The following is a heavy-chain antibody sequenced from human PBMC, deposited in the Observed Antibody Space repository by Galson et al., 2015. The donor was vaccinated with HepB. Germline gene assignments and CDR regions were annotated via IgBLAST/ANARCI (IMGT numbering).Heavy chain of an antibody. Sequence: ETLSLTCVAYGGSFRGYYWSWNRQPQGKGLEWIGEVTHSGSNNSNPSLKRRVTIPVDTSKKQFSLKLTSVTAADTAVYYCTRVQGWSISMVRGGKRYTSDYWGQGTLVTVSS. CDR1: GGSFRGYY. D-gene: IGHD3-10*01. V-gene: IGHV4-34*01. J-gene: IGHJ4*02. CDR3: TRVQGWSISMVRGGKRYTSDY. CDR2: VTHSGSN.